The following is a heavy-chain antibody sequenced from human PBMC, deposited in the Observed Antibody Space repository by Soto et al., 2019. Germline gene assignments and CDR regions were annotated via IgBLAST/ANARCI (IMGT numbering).Heavy chain of an antibody. CDR2: ISAYNGNT. CDR1: GYTFTSYG. Sequence: ASVKVSCKASGYTFTSYGISWVRQAPGQGLEWMGWISAYNGNTNYAQKLQGRVTMTTDTSTSTAYMELRSLRSDDTAVYYCAGGVRDFGAVISPSWFDPWGQGTLITVSS. V-gene: IGHV1-18*01. CDR3: AGGVRDFGAVISPSWFDP. D-gene: IGHD3-3*01. J-gene: IGHJ5*02.